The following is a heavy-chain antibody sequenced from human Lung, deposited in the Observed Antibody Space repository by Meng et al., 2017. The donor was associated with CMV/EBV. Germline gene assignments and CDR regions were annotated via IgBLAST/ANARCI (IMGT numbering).Heavy chain of an antibody. CDR3: ARDHGYSYGSGWFDP. V-gene: IGHV3-30*04. Sequence: SGFTFSSYDMRWVRQAPGKGLEWVAVISYDGSNKYYADSVKGRFTISRDNSKNTLYLQMNSLRAEDTAVYYCARDHGYSYGSGWFDPWGQGTLVTVSS. CDR2: ISYDGSNK. CDR1: GFTFSSYD. J-gene: IGHJ5*02. D-gene: IGHD5-18*01.